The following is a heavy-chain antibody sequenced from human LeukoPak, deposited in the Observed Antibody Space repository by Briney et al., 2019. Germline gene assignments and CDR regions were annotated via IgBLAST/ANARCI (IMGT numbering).Heavy chain of an antibody. CDR1: GYIFTDYG. V-gene: IGHV1-18*04. CDR3: ARGRRTTFPKY. Sequence: GASVKVSCKASGYIFTDYGVSWVRQAPGQGLEWMGWVSPNSGNTNYPQKFQDRVTMTTDTSTTTAYMELKGLTSDDTAVYYCARGRRTTFPKYWGQGTRVTVSS. J-gene: IGHJ4*02. CDR2: VSPNSGNT. D-gene: IGHD4-11*01.